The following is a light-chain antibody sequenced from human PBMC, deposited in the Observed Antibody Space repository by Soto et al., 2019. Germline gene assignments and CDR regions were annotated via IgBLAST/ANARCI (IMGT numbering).Light chain of an antibody. CDR2: AAS. J-gene: IGKJ2*01. V-gene: IGKV1-39*01. Sequence: DIQMTQSPSSLSSSFGDRVTLTCRASQSIDTYLNWYQQKPGTAPKLLMYAASTLHSGVPLRFSSSRSGTEFTLTISSLQRADFATYFCQQMHITPYTFGKGTKLEI. CDR1: QSIDTY. CDR3: QQMHITPYT.